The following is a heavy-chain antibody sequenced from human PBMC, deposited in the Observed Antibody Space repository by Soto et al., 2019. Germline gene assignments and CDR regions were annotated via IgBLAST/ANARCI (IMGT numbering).Heavy chain of an antibody. V-gene: IGHV2-5*02. J-gene: IGHJ3*02. Sequence: QITLKESGPTLVKPTQTLTLTCTFSGFSLSTSGVGVGWIRQPPGKALEWLALIYWDDDKRYSPSPKSRLTITKDTSKNQVVLTMTNMDPVDTATYYCAHQYGSGSYRPRGAFDIWGQGTMVTVSS. CDR1: GFSLSTSGVG. D-gene: IGHD3-10*01. CDR2: IYWDDDK. CDR3: AHQYGSGSYRPRGAFDI.